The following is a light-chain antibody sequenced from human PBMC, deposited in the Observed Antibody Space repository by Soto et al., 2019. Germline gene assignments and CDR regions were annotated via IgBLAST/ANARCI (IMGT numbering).Light chain of an antibody. CDR2: GAS. CDR3: QQYGTSPQT. J-gene: IGKJ1*01. V-gene: IGKV3-20*01. Sequence: EIVLTQSPATVSLSPGERATLSCRASQSVSSFLAWYQQKPGQAPRLLIYGASSRATGIPDRFSGSGSGTDFTLTISRVEPEDVTVYYCQQYGTSPQTFGQGTKVEIK. CDR1: QSVSSF.